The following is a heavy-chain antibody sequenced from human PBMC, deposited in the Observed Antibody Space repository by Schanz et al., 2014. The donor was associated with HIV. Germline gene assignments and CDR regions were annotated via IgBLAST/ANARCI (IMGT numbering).Heavy chain of an antibody. V-gene: IGHV3-23*04. CDR1: GVTFNIYD. J-gene: IGHJ4*02. CDR2: ISGSGDTT. Sequence: EVQLVESGGGLVQPGGSLRLSCAASGVTFNIYDMNWVRQAPGRGLEWVSVISGSGDTTDYANSVKGRFTISRDNSKNTLYLQMSSLRVEDTAVYYCANEEVPNDYWGQGTLVTVSS. CDR3: ANEEVPNDY.